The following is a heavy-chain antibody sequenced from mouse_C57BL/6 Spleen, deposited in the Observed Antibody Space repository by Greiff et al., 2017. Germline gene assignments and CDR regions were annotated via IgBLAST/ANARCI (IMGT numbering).Heavy chain of an antibody. D-gene: IGHD2-1*01. CDR2: ISSGGSYT. Sequence: EVQVVESGGDLVKPGGSLKLSCAASGFTFSSYGMSWVRQTPDKRLEWVATISSGGSYTYYPDSVKGRFTISRDNAKNTLYLQMSSLKSEDTAMYYCARSYGNYENYFDYWGQGTTLTVSS. CDR1: GFTFSSYG. J-gene: IGHJ2*01. CDR3: ARSYGNYENYFDY. V-gene: IGHV5-6*01.